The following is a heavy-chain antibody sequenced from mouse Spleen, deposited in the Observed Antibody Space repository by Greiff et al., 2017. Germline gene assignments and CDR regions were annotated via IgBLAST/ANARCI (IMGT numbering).Heavy chain of an antibody. CDR1: GFTFSDYG. CDR2: ISSGSSTI. V-gene: IGHV5-17*01. D-gene: IGHD1-1*01. Sequence: EVQLKESGGGLVKPGGSLKLSCAASGFTFSDYGMHWVRQAPEKGLEWVAYISSGSSTIYYADTVKGRFTISRDNAKNTLFLQMTSLRSEDTAMYYCARVYYDGSSYAMDYWGQGTSVTVSS. J-gene: IGHJ4*01. CDR3: ARVYYDGSSYAMDY.